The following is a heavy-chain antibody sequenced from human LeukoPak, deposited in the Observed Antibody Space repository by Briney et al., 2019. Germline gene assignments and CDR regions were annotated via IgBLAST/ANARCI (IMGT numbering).Heavy chain of an antibody. V-gene: IGHV3-30*09. CDR2: ISYDGSIK. J-gene: IGHJ4*02. D-gene: IGHD6-19*01. CDR1: GFTFSNFA. CDR3: AKSYDNGWYVCDY. Sequence: GGSLRLSCAASGFTFSNFAMNWVRQAPGKGLEGVAFISYDGSIKSYADSVKGRFAISRDNSKNTLYLQMNSLRPEDTAFYYCAKSYDNGWYVCDYWGQGTLVTVSS.